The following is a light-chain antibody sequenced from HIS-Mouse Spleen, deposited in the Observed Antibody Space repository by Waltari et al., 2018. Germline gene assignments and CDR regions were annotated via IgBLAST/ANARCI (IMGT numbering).Light chain of an antibody. CDR2: EDS. V-gene: IGLV3-10*01. J-gene: IGLJ2*01. Sequence: SYELTQPPSVSVSPGQTARITCSGDAFPTKYAYLYQQKSGPAPVLVIYEDSKRPSGIPERFSGSSSGTMATLTISGAQVEDEADYYCYSTDSSGNHRVFGGGTKLTVL. CDR1: AFPTKY. CDR3: YSTDSSGNHRV.